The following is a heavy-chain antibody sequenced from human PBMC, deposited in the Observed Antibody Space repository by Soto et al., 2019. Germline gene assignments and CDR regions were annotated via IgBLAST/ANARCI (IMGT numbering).Heavy chain of an antibody. V-gene: IGHV1-46*03. CDR3: TRSAVAGL. CDR1: GFTFINYY. Sequence: SVKVSCKASGFTFINYYMHWVRQAPGQGLEWMGKIDPSGGSTTYAQNFQARLTMTRDTSTRTVYMELSSLRSEDTAVYYCTRSAVAGLWGQGTLVTVSS. J-gene: IGHJ4*02. CDR2: IDPSGGST. D-gene: IGHD6-19*01.